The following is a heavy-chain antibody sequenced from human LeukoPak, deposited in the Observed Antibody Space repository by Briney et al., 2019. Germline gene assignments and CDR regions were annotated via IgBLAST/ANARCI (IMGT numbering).Heavy chain of an antibody. J-gene: IGHJ3*02. CDR2: ISGSGGST. D-gene: IGHD6-13*01. CDR1: GFTFSSYA. Sequence: TGGSLRLSWAASGFTFSSYAMSWVGQAPGKGLEWVSAISGSGGSTYYADSVKGRFTISRDNSKNTLYLQMNSLRAEDTAVYYCARVRYSSSWYDAFDIWGQGTMVTVSS. CDR3: ARVRYSSSWYDAFDI. V-gene: IGHV3-23*01.